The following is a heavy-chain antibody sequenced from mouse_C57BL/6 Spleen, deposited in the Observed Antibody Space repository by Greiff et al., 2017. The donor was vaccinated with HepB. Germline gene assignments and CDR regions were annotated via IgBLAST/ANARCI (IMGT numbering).Heavy chain of an antibody. V-gene: IGHV1-26*01. J-gene: IGHJ2*01. Sequence: VQLQQSGPELVKPGASVKISCKASGYTLTDYYMNWVRQSHGKSLEWIGDINPNNGGNSYNQKFKGKATLTVDKSSSTAYMELRSLTSEDSAVYYCARQGYCYGSSYVRCLDYWGQGTTLTVSS. CDR3: ARQGYCYGSSYVRCLDY. D-gene: IGHD1-1*01. CDR2: INPNNGGN. CDR1: GYTLTDYY.